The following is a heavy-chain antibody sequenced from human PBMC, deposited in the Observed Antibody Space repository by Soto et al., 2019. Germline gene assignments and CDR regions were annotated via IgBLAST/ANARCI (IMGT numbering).Heavy chain of an antibody. CDR2: IKQDGSEK. CDR3: ARDRRCSGGSCYYFDY. D-gene: IGHD2-15*01. Sequence: GGSLRLSCAASGFTFSTYWMSWVRQAPGKGLAWVANIKQDGSEKYYVDSVKGRFTISRDNAKNSMYLQVNSLRAEDTAVYYCARDRRCSGGSCYYFDYWGQGTLVTVSS. CDR1: GFTFSTYW. J-gene: IGHJ4*02. V-gene: IGHV3-7*01.